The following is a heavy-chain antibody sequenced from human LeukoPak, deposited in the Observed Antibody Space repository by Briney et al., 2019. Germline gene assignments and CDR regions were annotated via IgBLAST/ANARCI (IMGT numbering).Heavy chain of an antibody. CDR3: ATGRDFDL. CDR2: IKSKPDGETT. J-gene: IGHJ2*01. Sequence: GGSLRLSCAGSGFTFSNAWMNWVRQAPGKGQEWVGRIKSKPDGETTDYAAPVNGRFTISRDDSKNMVYVQMNSLKTEDTAVYYCATGRDFDLWGRGTLVTVSS. CDR1: GFTFSNAW. V-gene: IGHV3-15*01.